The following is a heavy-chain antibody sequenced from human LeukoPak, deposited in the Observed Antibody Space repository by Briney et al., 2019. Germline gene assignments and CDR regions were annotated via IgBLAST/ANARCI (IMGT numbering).Heavy chain of an antibody. CDR1: GFTVSGNH. Sequence: PGGSLRLSCAASGFTVSGNHMNWVRQAPGKGLEWVSVIYSGGSTYYADSVKGRFTISRDNSKNTLYLQMNSLRAEDTAVYYCARDLSSGWGIFDSWGQGTLVTVFS. CDR2: IYSGGST. V-gene: IGHV3-53*01. J-gene: IGHJ4*02. D-gene: IGHD6-19*01. CDR3: ARDLSSGWGIFDS.